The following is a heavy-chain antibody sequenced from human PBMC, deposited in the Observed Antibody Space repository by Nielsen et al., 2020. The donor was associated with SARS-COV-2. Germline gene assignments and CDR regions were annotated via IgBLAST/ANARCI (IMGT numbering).Heavy chain of an antibody. CDR1: GYRFSDHW. CDR2: VWPGDSNT. D-gene: IGHD2-15*01. CDR3: ARFLGYCTGGSCATDFYYYAMDV. J-gene: IGHJ6*02. Sequence: GESLKISCQASGYRFSDHWIGWVRQVPGKGLEPMGIVWPGDSNTRYSPSFQGQVTISADKSNSTAYLQWSSLKASDTAMYYCARFLGYCTGGSCATDFYYYAMDVWGQGTTVTISS. V-gene: IGHV5-51*01.